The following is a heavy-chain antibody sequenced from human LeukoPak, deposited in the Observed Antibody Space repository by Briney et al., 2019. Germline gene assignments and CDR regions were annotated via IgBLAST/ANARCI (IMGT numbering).Heavy chain of an antibody. Sequence: GGSLRLSCVASEFTFSFYWMQWVRQVPGKGLVWVSRINPDGSTTTYADSVQGRFTISRDNSKNTLYLQMSSLRAEDTAVYYCAKGPASGYDADFDYWGQGTLVTVSS. D-gene: IGHD5-12*01. J-gene: IGHJ4*02. CDR1: EFTFSFYW. V-gene: IGHV3-74*01. CDR2: INPDGSTT. CDR3: AKGPASGYDADFDY.